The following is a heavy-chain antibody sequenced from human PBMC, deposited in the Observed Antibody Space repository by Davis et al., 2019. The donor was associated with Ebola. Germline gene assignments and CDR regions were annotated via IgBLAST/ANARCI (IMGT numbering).Heavy chain of an antibody. CDR3: AKDYFDY. J-gene: IGHJ4*02. V-gene: IGHV3-30*18. CDR2: ISYDGNNK. Sequence: GGSLRLSCAASGFTFSSYGMHWVRQAPGKGLEWVAVISYDGNNKYYADSVKGRFTISRDNSKNTLYLQMNSLRAEDTAVYYCAKDYFDYWGQGTLVTVSS. CDR1: GFTFSSYG.